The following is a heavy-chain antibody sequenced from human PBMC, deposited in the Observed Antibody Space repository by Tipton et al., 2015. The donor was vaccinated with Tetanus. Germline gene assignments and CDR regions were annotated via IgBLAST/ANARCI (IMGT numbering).Heavy chain of an antibody. V-gene: IGHV4-59*01. J-gene: IGHJ4*02. CDR2: IYYSGST. D-gene: IGHD3-22*01. CDR3: ARYYDSSGYYRRRYTSSFDY. Sequence: TLSLTCTVSGGPISSYYWSWIRQPPGKGLEWIGYIYYSGSTNYNPSLKSRVTISVDTSKNQFSLKLSSVTAADTAVYYCARYYDSSGYYRRRYTSSFDYWGQGTLVTVSS. CDR1: GGPISSYY.